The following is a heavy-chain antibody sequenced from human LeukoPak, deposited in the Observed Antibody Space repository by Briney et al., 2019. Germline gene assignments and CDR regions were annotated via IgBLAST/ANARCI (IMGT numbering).Heavy chain of an antibody. CDR2: IYPGDSDT. V-gene: IGHV5-51*01. CDR3: AIGHEAYYFDY. Sequence: KSGASLQISCKGSGSIFTSYWIGWVRQLPGKGLEWMGIIYPGDSDTTYSPSFQGQVPISADKSIGTAYLQWSSLKASHTAMYYCAIGHEAYYFDYWGQGTLVTVSS. J-gene: IGHJ4*02. CDR1: GSIFTSYW.